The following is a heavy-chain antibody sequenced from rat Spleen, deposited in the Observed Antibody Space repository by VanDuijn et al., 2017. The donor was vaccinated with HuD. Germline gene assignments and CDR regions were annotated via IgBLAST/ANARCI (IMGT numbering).Heavy chain of an antibody. J-gene: IGHJ4*01. CDR1: GFTLSNYY. Sequence: EVQLVESDGGLVQPGRSLKLSCAASGFTLSNYYMAWVRQAPTKGLEWVASISTGGGNTYYRDSVKGRVTISRDNAKSTLYLHMNSLKSEDTATYYCTRENWVVDAWGQGVSVTVSS. CDR3: TRENWVVDA. CDR2: ISTGGGNT. D-gene: IGHD3-6*01. V-gene: IGHV5-25*01.